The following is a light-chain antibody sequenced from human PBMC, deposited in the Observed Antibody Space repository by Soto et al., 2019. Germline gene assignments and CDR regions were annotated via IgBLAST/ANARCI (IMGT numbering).Light chain of an antibody. V-gene: IGKV1-39*01. CDR1: QALSTY. CDR2: AAS. Sequence: DIQMTQCPASLSAPVGDRVTITCRASQALSTYLNWYQQKPGKAPKLLLYAASSLQSGVPSRFSGSVSGTDFTLTISSLQPEDFATYYCQQRYSSLLTFGPGTKVDIK. J-gene: IGKJ3*01. CDR3: QQRYSSLLT.